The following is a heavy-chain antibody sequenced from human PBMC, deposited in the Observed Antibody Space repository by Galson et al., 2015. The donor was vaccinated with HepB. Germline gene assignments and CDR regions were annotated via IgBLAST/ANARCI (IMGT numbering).Heavy chain of an antibody. D-gene: IGHD3-22*01. Sequence: SLRLSCAASGFTFSSYWMSWVRQAPGKGLEWVANIKQDGSEKYHADSMKGRFTISRDNAMNSLYLQMDSLRVEDTAVYYCARVGDSSGYFHLRLFVPWGQGILVTVSS. V-gene: IGHV3-7*01. J-gene: IGHJ5*02. CDR1: GFTFSSYW. CDR3: ARVGDSSGYFHLRLFVP. CDR2: IKQDGSEK.